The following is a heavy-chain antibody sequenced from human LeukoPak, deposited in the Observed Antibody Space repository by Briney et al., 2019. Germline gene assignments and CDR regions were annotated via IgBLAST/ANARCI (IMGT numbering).Heavy chain of an antibody. D-gene: IGHD5-24*01. Sequence: GGSLRLSCAASGFTFSSYSMNWVRQAPGKGLEWVSSITGDCNYIFYADSVKGRFTISRDNAQNSLFLELNSLRGEDTAVYYCARERNYYFDYWGQGALVTVSS. CDR1: GFTFSSYS. CDR2: ITGDCNYI. V-gene: IGHV3-21*01. J-gene: IGHJ4*02. CDR3: ARERNYYFDY.